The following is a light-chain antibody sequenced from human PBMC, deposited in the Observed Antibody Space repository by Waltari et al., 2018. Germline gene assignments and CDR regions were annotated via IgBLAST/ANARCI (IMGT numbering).Light chain of an antibody. J-gene: IGKJ2*01. Sequence: EIVLTQSPATLSLSPGERATLSCRASQNIGTYLAWYQQKPGQAPRLLMYDVSHRASGTPVRISGSASGTDFTFAISSLEPEDFAVYYCQHRSARPMYTFGQGTKLEIK. CDR2: DVS. V-gene: IGKV3-11*01. CDR3: QHRSARPMYT. CDR1: QNIGTY.